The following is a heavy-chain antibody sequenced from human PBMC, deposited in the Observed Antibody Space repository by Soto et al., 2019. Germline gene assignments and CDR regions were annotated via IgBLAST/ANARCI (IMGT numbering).Heavy chain of an antibody. D-gene: IGHD5-12*01. CDR1: GGSISSSSYY. V-gene: IGHV4-39*01. CDR3: ARLKGSGYDYIGYFDY. J-gene: IGHJ4*02. Sequence: ETLCLACTVSGGSISSSSYYWGWIRQPPGKGLEWIGSIYYSGSTYYNPSLKSRVTISVDTSKNQFSLKLSSVTAADTAVYYCARLKGSGYDYIGYFDYWGQGTLVTVSS. CDR2: IYYSGST.